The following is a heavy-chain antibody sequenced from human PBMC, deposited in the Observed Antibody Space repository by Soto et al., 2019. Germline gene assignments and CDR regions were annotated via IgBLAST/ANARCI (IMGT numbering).Heavy chain of an antibody. CDR2: VYTSGST. Sequence: ASETLSLTCSISDDPIGPYYWTWIRQTPRKELQWIGYVYTSGSTKYNSSLKSRVTISLDASNSQFSLTMSSVTAADTGVYYCAREVVGNTWPGIFDSWGRGTLVTVSS. V-gene: IGHV4-4*08. J-gene: IGHJ4*02. CDR3: AREVVGNTWPGIFDS. CDR1: DDPIGPYY.